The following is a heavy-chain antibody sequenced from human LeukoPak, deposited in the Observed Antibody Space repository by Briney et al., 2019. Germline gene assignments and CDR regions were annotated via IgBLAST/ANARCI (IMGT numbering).Heavy chain of an antibody. D-gene: IGHD1-26*01. J-gene: IGHJ4*02. CDR2: IYPGDSDA. V-gene: IGHV5-51*01. CDR1: GYSFTNYW. CDR3: ARTTDLYSGSYYTFDY. Sequence: GESLKISCKGSGYSFTNYWIGWVRQMPGKGLKWMGIIYPGDSDARYSPSFQGQVTISADKSISTAYLQWSSLKASDTAIYYCARTTDLYSGSYYTFDYWGQGTLVTVSS.